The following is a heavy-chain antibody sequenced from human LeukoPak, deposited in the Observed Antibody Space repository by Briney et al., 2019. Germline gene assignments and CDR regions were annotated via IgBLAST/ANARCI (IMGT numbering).Heavy chain of an antibody. CDR3: ARSKKVGDDSFEY. Sequence: TGGSLRLSCTASGFTFNNYEMNWVRQAPGKGLEWVSYISSSGTGIYYADSVKGRFTISRDNAKLYLQMSSLRAEDTALYYCARSKKVGDDSFEYWGQGALVTVSS. D-gene: IGHD3-16*01. J-gene: IGHJ4*02. CDR1: GFTFNNYE. V-gene: IGHV3-48*03. CDR2: ISSSGTGI.